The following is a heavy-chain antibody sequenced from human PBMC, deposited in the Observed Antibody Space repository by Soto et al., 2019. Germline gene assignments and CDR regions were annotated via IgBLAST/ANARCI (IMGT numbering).Heavy chain of an antibody. CDR1: GDSINSNSYY. V-gene: IGHV4-39*01. CDR3: ARLEGLATISYYFDY. CDR2: IYYSGNT. D-gene: IGHD3-9*01. J-gene: IGHJ4*02. Sequence: QLQLQESGPGLVKPSETLSLTCSVSGDSINSNSYYWGWIRQPPGKGLEWIGSIYYSGNTYYNPSLKTRVHISVDKSKSQFSLKLNSVTAADSAVYFCARLEGLATISYYFDYWGQGTLVTVSS.